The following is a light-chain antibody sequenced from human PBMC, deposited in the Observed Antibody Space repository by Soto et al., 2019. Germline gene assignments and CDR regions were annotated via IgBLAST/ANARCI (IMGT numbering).Light chain of an antibody. Sequence: EIVLTQSPGTLSLSPGERATLSCRASQSVSSSYLAWYQQKPGQAPRLLIYGASSRATGIPDRISGSGSGTELTLTISSLQSEDFAVYYCQQYNNWPLTFGGGTKGDIK. V-gene: IGKV3-20*01. CDR1: QSVSSSY. J-gene: IGKJ4*01. CDR2: GAS. CDR3: QQYNNWPLT.